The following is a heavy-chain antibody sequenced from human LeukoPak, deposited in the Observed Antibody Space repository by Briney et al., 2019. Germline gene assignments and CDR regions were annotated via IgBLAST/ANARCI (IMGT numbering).Heavy chain of an antibody. Sequence: SETLSLTCAVSGGSISSGGYSWSWIRQPPGKGLEWIGYIYHSGSTYYNPSLKSRVTISVDRSKNQFSLKLSSVTAADTAVYYCARPSVAAAGYFDYWGQGTLVTVSS. D-gene: IGHD6-13*01. CDR3: ARPSVAAAGYFDY. V-gene: IGHV4-30-2*01. J-gene: IGHJ4*02. CDR2: IYHSGST. CDR1: GGSISSGGYS.